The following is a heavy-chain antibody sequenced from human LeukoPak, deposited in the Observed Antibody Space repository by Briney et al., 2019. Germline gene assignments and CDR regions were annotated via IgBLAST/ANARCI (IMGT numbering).Heavy chain of an antibody. J-gene: IGHJ3*02. Sequence: PGGSLRLSCAASGFTFSSYGMHWVRQAPGKGLEWVSYISSSGSTIYYADSVKGRFTISRDNAKNSLYLQMNSLRAEDTAVYYCARDGIEMATIVMDAFDIWGQGTMVTVSS. CDR2: ISSSGSTI. V-gene: IGHV3-48*04. D-gene: IGHD5-24*01. CDR3: ARDGIEMATIVMDAFDI. CDR1: GFTFSSYG.